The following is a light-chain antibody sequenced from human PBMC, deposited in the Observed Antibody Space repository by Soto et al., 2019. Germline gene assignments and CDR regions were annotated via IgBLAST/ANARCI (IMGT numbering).Light chain of an antibody. Sequence: EIVMTQSPATLSVSPGGRATLSCMASQSVSSPLAWYQQKPGQAPRLLIYGASTRATSFPARFSGSGSGTDFTLTISSLQSEDFAVYYCQQCNNWPWTFGQGTNVDI. CDR1: QSVSSP. V-gene: IGKV3D-15*01. CDR3: QQCNNWPWT. J-gene: IGKJ1*01. CDR2: GAS.